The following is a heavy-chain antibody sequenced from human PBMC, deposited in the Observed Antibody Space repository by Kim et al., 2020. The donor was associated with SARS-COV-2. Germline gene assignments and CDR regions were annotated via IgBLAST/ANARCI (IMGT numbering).Heavy chain of an antibody. CDR3: VRAPLGFSSGRDPIYFYAMDV. D-gene: IGHD6-25*01. J-gene: IGHJ6*02. Sequence: SETLSLTCSVSGGSISSHYWNWIRQPPGKGLEWIGYLYDSGRTNYNPSLKSRVTISGDTSKNQFSLDLRSVTAADTAVYYCVRAPLGFSSGRDPIYFYAMDVWGQGTTVTVSS. V-gene: IGHV4-59*11. CDR2: LYDSGRT. CDR1: GGSISSHY.